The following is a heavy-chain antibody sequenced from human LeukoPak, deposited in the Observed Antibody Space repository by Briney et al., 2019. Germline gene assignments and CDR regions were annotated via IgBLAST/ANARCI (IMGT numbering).Heavy chain of an antibody. CDR2: ISGSGGST. V-gene: IGHV3-23*01. J-gene: IGHJ6*03. D-gene: IGHD3-9*01. Sequence: GGSLRLSCAASGFTFSSYGMSWVRQAPGKGLEWVYAISGSGGSTYYADSVKGRFTISRDNSKNTLYLQMNSLRAEDTAVYYCAKGLYYDILSPYMDVWGKGTTVTISS. CDR1: GFTFSSYG. CDR3: AKGLYYDILSPYMDV.